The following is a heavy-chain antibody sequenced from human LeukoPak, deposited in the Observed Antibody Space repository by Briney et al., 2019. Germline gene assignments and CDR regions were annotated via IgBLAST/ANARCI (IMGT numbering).Heavy chain of an antibody. CDR3: ARDLTPGIAVAGTALGY. V-gene: IGHV3-33*01. CDR1: GFTFSNYG. CDR2: IWFDGSNK. Sequence: GRSLRLSCAASGFTFSNYGMHWVRQAPGKGLEWEAVIWFDGSNKYYADSVKGRFTISRDNSKDTLYLQMNSLRVEDTAVYNCARDLTPGIAVAGTALGYWGQGALVTASS. J-gene: IGHJ4*02. D-gene: IGHD6-19*01.